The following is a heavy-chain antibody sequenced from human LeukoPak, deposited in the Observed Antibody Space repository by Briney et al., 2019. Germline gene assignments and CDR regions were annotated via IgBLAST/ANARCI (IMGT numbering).Heavy chain of an antibody. CDR3: ARHNFGNGYNRAVYY. CDR2: MFQSGTT. V-gene: IGHV4-39*01. CDR1: GGSISSRDYY. J-gene: IGHJ4*02. D-gene: IGHD5-24*01. Sequence: SETLSLTCTVSGGSISSRDYYWGWIRQPPGKGQEWIGNMFQSGTTYSDPSLKRRVIISVDTSKNQSSLKLSSVTAADTASYYCARHNFGNGYNRAVYYCGPGALGTVSS.